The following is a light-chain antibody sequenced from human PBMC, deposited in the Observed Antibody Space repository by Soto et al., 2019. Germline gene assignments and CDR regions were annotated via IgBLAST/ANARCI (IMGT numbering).Light chain of an antibody. CDR1: QAIRTA. J-gene: IGKJ1*01. Sequence: AIQLTQSPSSLSASVGDRVTITCRASQAIRTALGWYQQKPGKVPKLLIYAASTLQSGVPSRFSGSGSDTDFTLTISSLQPEDFATYYCLLDFRYFWAFGQGTKVDIK. CDR2: AAS. CDR3: LLDFRYFWA. V-gene: IGKV1-6*01.